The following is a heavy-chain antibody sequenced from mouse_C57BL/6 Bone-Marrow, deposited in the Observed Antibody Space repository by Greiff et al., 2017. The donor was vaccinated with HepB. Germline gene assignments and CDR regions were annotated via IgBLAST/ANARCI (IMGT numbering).Heavy chain of an antibody. V-gene: IGHV1-64*01. CDR3: ARSPDDASFAY. D-gene: IGHD2-12*01. CDR1: GYTFTSYW. Sequence: QVQLQQPGAELVKPGASVKLSCKASGYTFTSYWMHWVKQRPGQGLEWIGMIHPNSGSTNYNEKFKSKATLTVDKSSSTAYMQLSSLTSEDSAVYYCARSPDDASFAYWGQGTLVTVSA. CDR2: IHPNSGST. J-gene: IGHJ3*01.